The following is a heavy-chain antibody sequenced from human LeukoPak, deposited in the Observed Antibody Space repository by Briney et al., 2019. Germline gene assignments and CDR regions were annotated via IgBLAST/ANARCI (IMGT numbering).Heavy chain of an antibody. Sequence: GGSLRLSCAASGFTFSSYSMNWVRQAPGKGLEWVSSISSSSSYIHYADSVKGQFTISRDNAKNSLYLQMNSLRAEDTAVYYCARIAVAGTSDYWGQGTLVTVSS. CDR3: ARIAVAGTSDY. CDR1: GFTFSSYS. CDR2: ISSSSSYI. J-gene: IGHJ4*02. D-gene: IGHD6-19*01. V-gene: IGHV3-21*01.